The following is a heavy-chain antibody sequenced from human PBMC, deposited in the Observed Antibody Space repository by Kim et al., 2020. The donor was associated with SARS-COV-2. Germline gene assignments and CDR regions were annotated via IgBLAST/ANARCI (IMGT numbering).Heavy chain of an antibody. Sequence: NYAQKFQGRVTMTRDTSISTAYMELSRLRSDDTAVYYCARGYDSSGYWDYWGQGTLVTVSS. D-gene: IGHD3-22*01. J-gene: IGHJ4*02. CDR3: ARGYDSSGYWDY. V-gene: IGHV1-2*02.